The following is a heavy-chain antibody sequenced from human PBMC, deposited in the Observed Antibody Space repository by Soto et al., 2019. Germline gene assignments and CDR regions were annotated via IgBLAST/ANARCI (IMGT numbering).Heavy chain of an antibody. CDR3: RLVYYDSSGYSFFDY. D-gene: IGHD3-22*01. Sequence: QVQLMQSGAEVKKPGASVKVSCKASGYTFTGYYAHWVRQAPGQGLEWVGWINPNSDGTLYAQKFQGRVTMTRDTSINTAYMELSSLRSDDTAVYYCRLVYYDSSGYSFFDYWGQGTLVTVSS. CDR1: GYTFTGYY. V-gene: IGHV1-2*02. J-gene: IGHJ4*02. CDR2: INPNSDGT.